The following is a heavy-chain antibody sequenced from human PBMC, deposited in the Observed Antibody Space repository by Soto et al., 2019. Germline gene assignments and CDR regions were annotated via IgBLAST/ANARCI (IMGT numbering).Heavy chain of an antibody. Sequence: QVQLQESGPGLVKPSWTLSLTCAASGGSISSSNWWSWVRQPPGKGLEWIGEIYHSGRTNYNPSLKSRVTRSVDKSKNQFSVKLSSVTAADTGVYYCATRPFRSPFRGFDHWGQGTLVRVSS. J-gene: IGHJ5*02. V-gene: IGHV4-4*02. CDR2: IYHSGRT. CDR3: ATRPFRSPFRGFDH. CDR1: GGSISSSNW. D-gene: IGHD3-10*01.